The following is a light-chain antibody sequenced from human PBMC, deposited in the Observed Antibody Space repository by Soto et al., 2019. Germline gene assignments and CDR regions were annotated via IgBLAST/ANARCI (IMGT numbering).Light chain of an antibody. Sequence: EIGLTQSPGTLSLSPGERGTLSCRASQSVKTFLVWYQQRPVQAPRLLIHDASNGATVIPARFSGSGSGTDFTLTISILEPEDFAVYCCQQRSNWPTFGQGTKVDIK. CDR1: QSVKTF. J-gene: IGKJ1*01. CDR2: DAS. CDR3: QQRSNWPT. V-gene: IGKV3-11*01.